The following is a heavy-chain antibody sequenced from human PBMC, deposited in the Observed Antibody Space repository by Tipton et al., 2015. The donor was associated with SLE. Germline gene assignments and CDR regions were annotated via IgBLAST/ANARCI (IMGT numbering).Heavy chain of an antibody. CDR1: GGSFSGYY. J-gene: IGHJ4*02. CDR2: INHSGST. D-gene: IGHD3-3*01. V-gene: IGHV4-34*01. Sequence: TLSLTCAVYGGSFSGYYWSWIRQPPGKGLEWIGEINHSGSTNYNPSLKSRVTISVDTSKNQFSLKLSTVTAADTAVYYCARVPRSGYHDYWGQGTLVIVSS. CDR3: ARVPRSGYHDY.